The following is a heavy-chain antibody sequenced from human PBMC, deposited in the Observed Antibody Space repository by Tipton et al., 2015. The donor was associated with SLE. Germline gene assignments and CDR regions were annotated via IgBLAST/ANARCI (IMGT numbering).Heavy chain of an antibody. CDR3: AREVWGAAAGQSWFDP. D-gene: IGHD6-13*01. V-gene: IGHV4-61*09. CDR1: GGSISSGSYY. J-gene: IGHJ5*02. CDR2: IYTSGST. Sequence: TLSLTCTVSGGSISSGSYYWSWIRQPAGKGLEWIGHIYTSGSTNYNPSLKSRVTISVDTSKNQFSLKLSSVTAADTAVYYCAREVWGAAAGQSWFDPWGQGTLVTVSS.